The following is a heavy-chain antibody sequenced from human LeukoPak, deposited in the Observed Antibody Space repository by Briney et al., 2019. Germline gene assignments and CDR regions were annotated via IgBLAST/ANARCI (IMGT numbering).Heavy chain of an antibody. CDR3: ARRTSGQAAAGIY. V-gene: IGHV4-61*02. CDR1: GGSISSGSYY. J-gene: IGHJ4*02. CDR2: IYTSGST. D-gene: IGHD6-13*01. Sequence: SQTLSLTCTVSGGSISSGSYYWSWIRQPAGKGLEWIGRIYTSGSTNYNPSLKSRVTISVDTSKNQFSLKLSSVTAADTAVYDCARRTSGQAAAGIYWGQGTLVTVSS.